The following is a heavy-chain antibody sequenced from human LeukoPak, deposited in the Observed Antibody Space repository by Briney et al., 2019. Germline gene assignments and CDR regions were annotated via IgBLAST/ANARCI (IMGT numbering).Heavy chain of an antibody. D-gene: IGHD3-3*01. Sequence: SETLSLTCTVSGGSISSSSYYWGWIRQPPGKGLEWIGSIYYSGSTYYNPSLKSRVTISVDTSKNQFSLKLSSVTAADTAVYYCARRGGLTPFGVVVEYYFKYWGQGTLVTVSS. J-gene: IGHJ4*02. CDR3: ARRGGLTPFGVVVEYYFKY. CDR2: IYYSGST. V-gene: IGHV4-39*07. CDR1: GGSISSSSYY.